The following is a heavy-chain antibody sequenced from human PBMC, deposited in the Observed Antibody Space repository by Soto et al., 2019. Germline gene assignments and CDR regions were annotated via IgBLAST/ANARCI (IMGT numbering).Heavy chain of an antibody. D-gene: IGHD2-2*01. J-gene: IGHJ6*02. CDR1: GFTFSSYS. CDR3: ATDSQYQPLPLDV. CDR2: ISSSSSYI. Sequence: KTGGSLRLSCAASGFTFSSYSMNWVRQAPGKGLEWVSSISSSSSYIYYADPVKGRFTISRDNAKNSLYLQMNSLRAEDTAVYYCATDSQYQPLPLDVWGQGTTVTVSS. V-gene: IGHV3-21*01.